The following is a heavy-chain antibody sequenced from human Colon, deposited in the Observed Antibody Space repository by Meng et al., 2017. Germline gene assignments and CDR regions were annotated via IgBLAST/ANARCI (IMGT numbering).Heavy chain of an antibody. CDR2: ISYNGGHI. CDR3: ASHGGGA. Sequence: VQVVGPGGGWVQSGGSLRLSCAVSGLNLGIYTMHWVRQAPGKGLEWVSVISYNGGHIYYADSVKGRFTISRDNSRSSVYLQMNSLRDEDTAVYYCASHGGGAWGLGTLVTVSS. CDR1: GLNLGIYT. D-gene: IGHD3-10*01. J-gene: IGHJ5*02. V-gene: IGHV3-30*01.